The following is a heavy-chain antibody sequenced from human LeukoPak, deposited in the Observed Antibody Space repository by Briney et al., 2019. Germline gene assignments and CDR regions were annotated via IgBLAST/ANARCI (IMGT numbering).Heavy chain of an antibody. CDR3: ARDIDGSSYYSFFDY. CDR2: LWYDGSRK. V-gene: IGHV3-33*01. J-gene: IGHJ4*02. CDR1: GSTFRNYG. Sequence: GRSLRLSCAASGSTFRNYGMHWVRQAPGKGLEWVAVLWYDGSRKYYADSVKGRFTVSRDDSKDTLYLQMNSLRAEDTAVYYFARDIDGSSYYSFFDYWGQGTLVTVSS. D-gene: IGHD3-3*01.